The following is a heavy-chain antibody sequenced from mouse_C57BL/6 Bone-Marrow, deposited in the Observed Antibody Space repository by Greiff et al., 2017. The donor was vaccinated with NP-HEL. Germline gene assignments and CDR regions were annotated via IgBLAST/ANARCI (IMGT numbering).Heavy chain of an antibody. CDR3: TREETIYYDYDGRLLAY. V-gene: IGHV5-9-1*02. CDR2: ISSGGDYI. Sequence: EVKLMESGEGLVKPGGSLKLSCAASGFTFSSYAMSWVRQTPEKRLEWVAYISSGGDYIYYADTVKGRFTISRDNARNTLYLQMSSLKSEDTAMYYCTREETIYYDYDGRLLAYWGQGTLVTVSA. CDR1: GFTFSSYA. D-gene: IGHD2-4*01. J-gene: IGHJ3*01.